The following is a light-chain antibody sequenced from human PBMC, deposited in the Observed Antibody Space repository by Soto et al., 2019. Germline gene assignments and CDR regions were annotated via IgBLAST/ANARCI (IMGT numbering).Light chain of an antibody. CDR2: SNN. CDR1: SSNIGSNT. Sequence: QSVLTQPPSASGSPGQRVTISCSGSSSNIGSNTVTWYQQLPGTAPKLHIYSNNQRRSGVPDRFSGSKSGTSASLAISGLQSEDEADYYCAAWDDSLNGQVFGTGTKLTVL. CDR3: AAWDDSLNGQV. V-gene: IGLV1-44*01. J-gene: IGLJ1*01.